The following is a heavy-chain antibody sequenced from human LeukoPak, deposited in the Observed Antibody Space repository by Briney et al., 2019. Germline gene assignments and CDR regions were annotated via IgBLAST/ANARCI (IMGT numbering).Heavy chain of an antibody. CDR1: GFTFRDFS. J-gene: IGHJ4*02. V-gene: IGHV3-23*01. CDR3: AKESSGWPFDY. D-gene: IGHD6-19*01. Sequence: GGSLRLSCVASGFTFRDFSMSWVRQAPGKGLEWVSAISGSGGSTYYADSVKGRFTISRDNSKNTLYLQMNSLRAEDTAVYYCAKESSGWPFDYWGQGTLVTVSS. CDR2: ISGSGGST.